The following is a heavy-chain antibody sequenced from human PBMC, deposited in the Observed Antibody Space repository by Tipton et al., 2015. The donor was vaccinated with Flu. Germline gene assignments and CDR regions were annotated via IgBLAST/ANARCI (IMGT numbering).Heavy chain of an antibody. D-gene: IGHD3-10*02. Sequence: TLSLTCTVSSGSIGSTNYFCAWIRQPPGKRLELIGSIYPSGTTYYNPSLKSRVTISADTSKSQFSLMLRSVTAADTAVYYCARLSYYDVDLKNFYFDYWGQGALVTVSS. J-gene: IGHJ4*02. CDR2: IYPSGTT. CDR1: SGSIGSTNYF. CDR3: ARLSYYDVDLKNFYFDY. V-gene: IGHV4-39*01.